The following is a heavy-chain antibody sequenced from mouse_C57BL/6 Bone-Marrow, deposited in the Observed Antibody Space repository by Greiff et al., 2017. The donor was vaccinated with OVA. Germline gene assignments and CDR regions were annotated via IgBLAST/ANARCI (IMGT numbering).Heavy chain of an antibody. D-gene: IGHD2-5*01. Sequence: QVQLQQPGAELVMPGASVKLSCKASGYTFTSYWMHWVQQRPGQGLEWIGEIDPSDSYTNYNQKFKGKSTLTVDKSSSTAYMQLSSLTSEDSAVYYCARRRRAYYSNSSWYFDVWGTGTTVTVSS. CDR2: IDPSDSYT. CDR1: GYTFTSYW. CDR3: ARRRRAYYSNSSWYFDV. V-gene: IGHV1-69*01. J-gene: IGHJ1*03.